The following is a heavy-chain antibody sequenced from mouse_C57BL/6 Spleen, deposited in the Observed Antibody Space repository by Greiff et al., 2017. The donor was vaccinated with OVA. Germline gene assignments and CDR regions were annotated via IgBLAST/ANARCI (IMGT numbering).Heavy chain of an antibody. D-gene: IGHD1-1*01. CDR2: IYPRSGNT. CDR3: ARGFITTVVAPYYYAMDY. CDR1: GYTFTSYG. V-gene: IGHV1-81*01. J-gene: IGHJ4*01. Sequence: QVQLKESGAELARPGASVKLSCKASGYTFTSYGISWVKQRTGQGLEWIGEIYPRSGNTYYNEKFKGKATLTADKSSSTAYMELRSLTSEDSAVYFCARGFITTVVAPYYYAMDYWGQGTSGTVSS.